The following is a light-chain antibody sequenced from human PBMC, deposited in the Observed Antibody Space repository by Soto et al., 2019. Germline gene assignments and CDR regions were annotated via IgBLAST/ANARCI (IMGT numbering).Light chain of an antibody. CDR3: YSYAGSSTCV. V-gene: IGLV2-23*02. J-gene: IGLJ3*02. CDR1: SSDVGSYNL. CDR2: EVS. Sequence: QSALTQPASVSGSPGQSITISCTGTSSDVGSYNLVSWYQQHPGKAPKLMIYEVSKRPSGVSNRFSGSKSGNTASLTISGLQAEDEADYYCYSYAGSSTCVFGGGTKLTVL.